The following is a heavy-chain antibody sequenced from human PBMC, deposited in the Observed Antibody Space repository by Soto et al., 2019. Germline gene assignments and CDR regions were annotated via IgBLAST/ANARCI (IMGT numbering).Heavy chain of an antibody. D-gene: IGHD3-10*01. V-gene: IGHV4-30-2*01. CDR1: GGSISMGGYS. Sequence: SHPLSPTCAVSGGSISMGGYSCSWIRQPPGKGLEWIGYIYHSGSTYYNPSLKTRVTISVDRSKNQFSLKLSSVTAADTAVYYCARGGYYASPGVFAIWGQGTMVT. CDR2: IYHSGST. J-gene: IGHJ3*02. CDR3: ARGGYYASPGVFAI.